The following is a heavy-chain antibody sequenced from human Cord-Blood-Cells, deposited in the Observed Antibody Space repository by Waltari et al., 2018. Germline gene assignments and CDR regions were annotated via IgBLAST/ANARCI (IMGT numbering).Heavy chain of an antibody. CDR1: GYSFTSYW. CDR2: IYPGDSDA. V-gene: IGHV5-51*01. CDR3: ARQWIDGSGSYDWVVGY. D-gene: IGHD3-10*01. J-gene: IGHJ4*02. Sequence: EVQLVQSGAEVKKPGESLKISCRGSGYSFTSYWIGGVRKMPGKGLEWMGIIYPGDSDARYSPSFQGQVTISADKSISTAYLQWSSLKASDTAMYYCARQWIDGSGSYDWVVGYWGQGTLVTVSS.